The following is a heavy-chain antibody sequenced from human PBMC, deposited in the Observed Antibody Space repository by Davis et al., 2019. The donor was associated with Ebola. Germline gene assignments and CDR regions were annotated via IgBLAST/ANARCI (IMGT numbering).Heavy chain of an antibody. V-gene: IGHV1-2*04. J-gene: IGHJ4*02. CDR3: ARDRVCSGATCYAYFDF. Sequence: AASVQVSCKASGYTFTGYYIHWVRQAPGQGLEWMGWINPNSGDTKYSQKFQGWVTMTRDTPISTASMELNRLTSDDTAVYYCARDRVCSGATCYAYFDFWGQGTLVTVSS. D-gene: IGHD2-15*01. CDR2: INPNSGDT. CDR1: GYTFTGYY.